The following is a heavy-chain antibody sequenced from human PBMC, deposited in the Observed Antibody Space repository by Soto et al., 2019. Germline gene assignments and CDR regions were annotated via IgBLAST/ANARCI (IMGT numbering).Heavy chain of an antibody. CDR3: ARLNSGWYFDY. D-gene: IGHD6-19*01. V-gene: IGHV3-30-3*01. CDR1: GFTFSSYA. CDR2: ISYDGSNK. J-gene: IGHJ4*02. Sequence: HPGGSLRLSCAASGFTFSSYAMHWVRQAPGKGLEWVAVISYDGSNKYYADSVKGRFTISRDNSKNTLYLQMNSLRAEDTAVYYCARLNSGWYFDYWGQGTLVTVSS.